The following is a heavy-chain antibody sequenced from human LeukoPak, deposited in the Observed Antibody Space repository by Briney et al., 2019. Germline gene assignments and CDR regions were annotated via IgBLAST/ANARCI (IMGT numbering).Heavy chain of an antibody. V-gene: IGHV3-21*03. CDR3: AKDQTSGYYYFDY. CDR2: ISSSSSYI. CDR1: GFTVSSNY. J-gene: IGHJ4*02. Sequence: PGGSLRLSCAASGFTVSSNYMTWVRQAPGKGLEWVSSISSSSSYIYYADSVKGRFTISRDNSKNTLYLQMNSLRAEDTAVYYCAKDQTSGYYYFDYWGLGTLVTVSS. D-gene: IGHD5-12*01.